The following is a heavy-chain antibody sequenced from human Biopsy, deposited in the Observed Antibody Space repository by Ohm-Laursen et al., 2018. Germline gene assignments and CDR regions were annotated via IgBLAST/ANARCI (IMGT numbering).Heavy chain of an antibody. Sequence: SDTLSLTCTVSGGPICSDYWSWIRQTPGKGLEWIGYIYYSGSTNYNPSLKSRVTISVDTSKNQFFLRLNSVTAADTAVYYCASAANSTGWPYYYFYGMDVWGQGTTVTVSS. CDR3: ASAANSTGWPYYYFYGMDV. CDR1: GGPICSDY. CDR2: IYYSGST. V-gene: IGHV4-59*07. D-gene: IGHD2/OR15-2a*01. J-gene: IGHJ6*02.